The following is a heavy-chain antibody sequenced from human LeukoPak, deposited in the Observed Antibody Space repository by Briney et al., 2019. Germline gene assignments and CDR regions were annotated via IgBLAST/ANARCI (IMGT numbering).Heavy chain of an antibody. CDR2: IYYSGST. CDR3: ARDSNHIDY. J-gene: IGHJ4*02. CDR1: GGSISSSSYY. Sequence: SETLSLTCTVSGGSISSSSYYWGWIRQPPGKGLEWIGSIYYSGSTYYNPSLKSRVTISVDTSKNQFSLKLGSVTAADTAVYYCARDSNHIDYWGQGTLVTVSS. D-gene: IGHD4-11*01. V-gene: IGHV4-39*02.